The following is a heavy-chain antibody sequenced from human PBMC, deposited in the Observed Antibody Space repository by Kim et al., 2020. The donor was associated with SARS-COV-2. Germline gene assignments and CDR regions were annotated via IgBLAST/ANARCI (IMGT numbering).Heavy chain of an antibody. CDR3: ARGRWELPY. CDR2: GST. V-gene: IGHV4-59*09. Sequence: GSTNHNPSPESRVTISVDTSNNQVSLTLGSVTAADTAVYYCARGRWELPYWGQGTLVTVSS. D-gene: IGHD1-26*01. J-gene: IGHJ4*02.